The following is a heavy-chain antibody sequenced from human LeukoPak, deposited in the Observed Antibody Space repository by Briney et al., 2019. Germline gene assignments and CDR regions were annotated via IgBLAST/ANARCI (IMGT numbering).Heavy chain of an antibody. Sequence: GGSLRLSCAASGFIFSNYEINWVRQAPGEGLEWVSYISTSGNDKYYADSVKGRFTIPRDNAKNSLYLQLNSLRADDTAVYYCARGALWVLDYWGQGTLVTVSS. D-gene: IGHD3-16*01. CDR2: ISTSGNDK. J-gene: IGHJ4*02. CDR3: ARGALWVLDY. CDR1: GFIFSNYE. V-gene: IGHV3-48*03.